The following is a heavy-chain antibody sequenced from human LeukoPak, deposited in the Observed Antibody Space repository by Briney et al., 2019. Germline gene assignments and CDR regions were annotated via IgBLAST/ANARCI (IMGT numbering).Heavy chain of an antibody. CDR3: ARALGRDY. J-gene: IGHJ4*02. V-gene: IGHV4-39*01. CDR2: IYYSGNT. D-gene: IGHD7-27*01. Sequence: SETLSLTCTVSGGSISSSSYYWGWIRQPPGKGLEWIGSIYYSGNTYYNPSLKSRVTISVDTSKNQFSLKLSSVTAADTAVYYCARALGRDYWGQGTLVTVSS. CDR1: GGSISSSSYY.